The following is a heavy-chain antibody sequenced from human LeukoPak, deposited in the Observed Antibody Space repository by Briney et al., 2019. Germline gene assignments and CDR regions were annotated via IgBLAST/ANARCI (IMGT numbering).Heavy chain of an antibody. CDR3: ARGRIATYYYDSSGYYQYFQH. V-gene: IGHV4-34*01. J-gene: IGHJ1*01. CDR1: GGSFSGYY. CDR2: INHSGST. D-gene: IGHD3-22*01. Sequence: KASETLSLTCAVYGGSFSGYYWSWIRQPPGKGLEWIGEINHSGSTNYNPSLKSRVTISVDTSKNQFSLKLSSVTAADTAVYYCARGRIATYYYDSSGYYQYFQHWGQGTLVTVSS.